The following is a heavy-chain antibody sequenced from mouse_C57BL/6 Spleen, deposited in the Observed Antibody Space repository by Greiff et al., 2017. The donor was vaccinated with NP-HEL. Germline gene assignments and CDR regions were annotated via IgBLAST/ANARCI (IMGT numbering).Heavy chain of an antibody. CDR3: TRPLSGIYFDY. J-gene: IGHJ2*01. Sequence: VQLVESGAELVRPGASVTLSCKASGYTFTDYEMHWVKQTPVHGLEWIGAIDPETGGTAYNQKFKGKAILTADKSSSTAYMELRSLTSEDSAVYYCTRPLSGIYFDYWGQGTTLTVSS. CDR2: IDPETGGT. D-gene: IGHD4-1*01. V-gene: IGHV1-15*01. CDR1: GYTFTDYE.